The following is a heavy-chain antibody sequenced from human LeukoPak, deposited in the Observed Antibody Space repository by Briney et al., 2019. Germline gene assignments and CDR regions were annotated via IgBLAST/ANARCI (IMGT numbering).Heavy chain of an antibody. D-gene: IGHD3-10*01. CDR3: ARKSDSLLVREGDC. J-gene: IGHJ4*02. V-gene: IGHV3-66*01. CDR2: IYSGGTT. CDR1: GFTVNRNY. Sequence: GGSLRLSRAASGFTVNRNYMIWVRQAPGKGLECVSVIYSGGTTWYADSVKGRFTISRDTNTLYLQMNSLRAEDTAVYYCARKSDSLLVREGDCWGQGTLVTVSS.